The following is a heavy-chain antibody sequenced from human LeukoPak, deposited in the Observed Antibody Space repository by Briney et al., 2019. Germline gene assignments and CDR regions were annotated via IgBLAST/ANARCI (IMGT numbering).Heavy chain of an antibody. V-gene: IGHV4-39*01. CDR3: ASRSRDSSGYYYVGSEGYYFDY. J-gene: IGHJ4*02. CDR1: GGSISRSSYY. CDR2: IYYSGST. D-gene: IGHD3-22*01. Sequence: PSETLSLTCTVSGGSISRSSYYWGWIRQPPGKGLEWIGSIYYSGSTYYNPSLKSRVTISVDTSKNQFSLKLSSVTAADTAVYYCASRSRDSSGYYYVGSEGYYFDYWGQGTLVTVSS.